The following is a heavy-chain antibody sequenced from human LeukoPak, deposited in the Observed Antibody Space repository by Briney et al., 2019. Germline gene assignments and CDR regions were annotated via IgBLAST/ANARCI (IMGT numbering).Heavy chain of an antibody. Sequence: SETLPLTCRVSGGSVSSGDYCWSWIRQPPGKGLQWIGYIYSSGSTNYNPSLKSRVTISVDRSKNQFSLKLSSVTAADTAVYYCGSSGYAPDAFDIWGQGTMVTVSS. D-gene: IGHD3-22*01. CDR2: IYSSGST. CDR1: GGSVSSGDYC. CDR3: GSSGYAPDAFDI. J-gene: IGHJ3*02. V-gene: IGHV4-61*08.